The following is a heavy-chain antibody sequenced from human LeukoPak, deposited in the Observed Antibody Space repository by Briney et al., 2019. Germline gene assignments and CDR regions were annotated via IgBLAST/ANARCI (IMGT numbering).Heavy chain of an antibody. CDR2: IIPVLGKV. CDR3: ARDADDYDTLTGYSKGNAFDM. CDR1: GGTFSSYA. D-gene: IGHD3-9*01. Sequence: GASVKVSCKASGGTFSSYAISWVRQAPGQGLEWMGRIIPVLGKVKYAQKFLGRVTITADRSTSTAYMELSSLRSEDTAVYYCARDADDYDTLTGYSKGNAFDMWGQGTMVTVSS. V-gene: IGHV1-69*04. J-gene: IGHJ3*02.